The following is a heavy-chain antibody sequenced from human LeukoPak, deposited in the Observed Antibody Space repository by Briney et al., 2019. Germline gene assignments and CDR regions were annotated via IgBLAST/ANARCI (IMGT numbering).Heavy chain of an antibody. CDR1: GGSISSGSYY. Sequence: SETLSLTCTVSGGSISSGSYYWNWIRQPAGKGLEWIGRIYRSGSSNYNPSLKSRVTVSVDTSKNQFSLKLSSVTAADTAVYYCAREGLNMVRGVIPKEAWGWFDPWGQGTLVTVSS. D-gene: IGHD3-10*01. V-gene: IGHV4-61*02. CDR3: AREGLNMVRGVIPKEAWGWFDP. CDR2: IYRSGSS. J-gene: IGHJ5*02.